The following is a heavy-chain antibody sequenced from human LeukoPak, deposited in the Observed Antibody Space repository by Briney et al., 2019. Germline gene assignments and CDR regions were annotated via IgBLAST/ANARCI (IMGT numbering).Heavy chain of an antibody. J-gene: IGHJ4*02. CDR2: ITTDGSRT. D-gene: IGHD4-17*01. V-gene: IGHV3-23*01. Sequence: AGGSLRLSCAASGFTFSSYSMNWVRQAPGKGLEWVSAITTDGSRTYNADSVKGRFTISRDNSKNTLYLQMNSLRAEDTAVYYCAKGNTVTPDYWGQGTLVTVSS. CDR1: GFTFSSYS. CDR3: AKGNTVTPDY.